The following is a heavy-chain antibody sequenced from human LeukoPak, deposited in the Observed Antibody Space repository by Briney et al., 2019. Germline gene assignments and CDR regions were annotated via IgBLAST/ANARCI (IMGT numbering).Heavy chain of an antibody. D-gene: IGHD6-13*01. V-gene: IGHV3-66*01. CDR2: IYSSAST. CDR1: GFTVSSNY. Sequence: PGGSLRLSCAASGFTVSSNYMSWVRQAPGKGLEWVSVIYSSASTYYADSVKGRFTISRDNSKNTLYLQMNSLRAEDTAVYYCARDVTGSSSWYYFDYWGQGTLVTVSS. J-gene: IGHJ4*02. CDR3: ARDVTGSSSWYYFDY.